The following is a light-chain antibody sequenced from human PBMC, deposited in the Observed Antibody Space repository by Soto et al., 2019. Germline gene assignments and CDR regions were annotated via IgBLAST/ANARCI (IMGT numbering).Light chain of an antibody. V-gene: IGLV2-8*01. CDR2: EVV. CDR3: KSYAGSNTYV. CDR1: KNDIGVYDF. Sequence: QSVLTQPPSASGSPGQSVTISCTGTKNDIGVYDFVSWYQHHPGKAPRLIIYEVVQRPSGVPDRFSGSKSGNTASLTVSGLQAADEADYFCKSYAGSNTYVFGSGTKVPV. J-gene: IGLJ1*01.